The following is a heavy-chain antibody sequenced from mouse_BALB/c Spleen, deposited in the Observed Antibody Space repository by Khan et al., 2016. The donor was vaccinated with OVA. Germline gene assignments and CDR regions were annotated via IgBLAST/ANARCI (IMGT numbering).Heavy chain of an antibody. Sequence: EVMLVESGGDLVKPGGSLKLSCAASGFTFSSYSMSWVRQTPDKRLEWVATISSDGDYIYYTDSVKGRFTISRDNAKTTLYLQMSSRKPEDTAMCCLAIHLSGLFAYCGQGSRVTVSA. CDR2: ISSDGDYI. J-gene: IGHJ3*01. CDR1: GFTFSSYS. D-gene: IGHD1-3*01. V-gene: IGHV5-6*01. CDR3: AIHLSGLFAY.